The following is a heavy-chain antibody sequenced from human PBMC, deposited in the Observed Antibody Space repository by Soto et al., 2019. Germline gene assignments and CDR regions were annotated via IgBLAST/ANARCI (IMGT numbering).Heavy chain of an antibody. CDR3: ARGPDYEAYFDF. CDR2: IILPFGTA. J-gene: IGHJ4*02. D-gene: IGHD4-17*01. V-gene: IGHV1-69*12. Sequence: QVQLVQSGAEVKKPGSSVKVSCRASGGTFSNYAVSWVRQAPGQGLAWMGGIILPFGTANYAQKLQGRVTITADESRVTTSMEFSSLRFEDTAVYYCARGPDYEAYFDFWGQGTLVTVSS. CDR1: GGTFSNYA.